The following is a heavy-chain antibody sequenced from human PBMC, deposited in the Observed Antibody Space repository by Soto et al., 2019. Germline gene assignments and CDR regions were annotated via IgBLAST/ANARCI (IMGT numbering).Heavy chain of an antibody. CDR3: ARLGSYYQALDS. V-gene: IGHV4-59*08. Sequence: PSVMLSLTSTVSNGSISPFYWSWIRKSPGKGLEWIGYIYYAGSFTYNPSLKSRVTISLNTSKTEVSLRLTSVTAADTAVYYCARLGSYYQALDSWGQGTLVTVSS. D-gene: IGHD3-10*01. J-gene: IGHJ4*02. CDR2: IYYAGSF. CDR1: NGSISPFY.